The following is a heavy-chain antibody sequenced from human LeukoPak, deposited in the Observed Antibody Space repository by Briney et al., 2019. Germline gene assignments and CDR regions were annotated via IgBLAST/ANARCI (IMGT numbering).Heavy chain of an antibody. CDR3: ARSPPTSSTSCYFNY. D-gene: IGHD2-2*01. CDR2: IYPGDSDT. V-gene: IGHV5-51*01. CDR1: GYSFVSYW. Sequence: GESLKISCKGFGYSFVSYWIAWVRQMPGKGLECMGVIYPGDSDTRYSPAFQGQVTFSADKSISTAYLQWSSLKASDTAMYYCARSPPTSSTSCYFNYWGQGTLVTVSS. J-gene: IGHJ4*02.